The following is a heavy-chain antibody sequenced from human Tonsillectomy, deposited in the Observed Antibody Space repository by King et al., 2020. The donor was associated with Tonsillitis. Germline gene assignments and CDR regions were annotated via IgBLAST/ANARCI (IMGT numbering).Heavy chain of an antibody. CDR3: AKDRGYSYGTTNFDY. Sequence: VQLVESGGGLVQPGRSLRLYCAASGFIFDDYAMHWVRQAPGKGLEWVSGISWNSGSIGYADSVKGRFTISRDNAKNSLYLQMNSLRAEDTALYYCAKDRGYSYGTTNFDYWGQGTLVTVSS. V-gene: IGHV3-9*01. CDR2: ISWNSGSI. CDR1: GFIFDDYA. D-gene: IGHD5-18*01. J-gene: IGHJ4*02.